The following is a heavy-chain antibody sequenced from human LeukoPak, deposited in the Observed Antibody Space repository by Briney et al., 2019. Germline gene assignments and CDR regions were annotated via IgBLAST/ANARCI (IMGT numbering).Heavy chain of an antibody. CDR3: AWYGVTHGLDV. Sequence: GGSLRLSCAASGFSLSNYWMSWVHQAPGKGLEWVANINQDGSDKYYVDSVMGRFTISKDNAKNSVYLQMNSLRPEDTAIYYCAWYGVTHGLDVWGQGTTVTVSS. V-gene: IGHV3-7*01. CDR1: GFSLSNYW. J-gene: IGHJ6*02. D-gene: IGHD3-10*01. CDR2: INQDGSDK.